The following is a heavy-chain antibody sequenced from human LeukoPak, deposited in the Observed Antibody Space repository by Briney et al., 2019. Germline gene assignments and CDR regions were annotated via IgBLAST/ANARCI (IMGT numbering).Heavy chain of an antibody. CDR2: FIPEDGET. J-gene: IGHJ1*01. Sequence: GASVKVSCKVSGYTLTELSMHWVRQAPGKGLEWMGGFIPEDGETIYAQKFQGRVTMTEDTSTDTAYMELSSLRSEDTAVYYCAIPTYYYDSSGLNPKYFQHWGQGTLVTVSS. D-gene: IGHD3-22*01. CDR3: AIPTYYYDSSGLNPKYFQH. V-gene: IGHV1-24*01. CDR1: GYTLTELS.